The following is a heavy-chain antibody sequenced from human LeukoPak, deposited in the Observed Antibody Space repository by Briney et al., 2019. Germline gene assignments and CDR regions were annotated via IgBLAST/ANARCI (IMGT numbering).Heavy chain of an antibody. CDR1: GYTFTGYY. CDR3: ARDGLPLNYYDSSGYSDY. V-gene: IGHV1-2*02. Sequence: AASVKVSCKASGYTFTGYYMHWVRQAPGQGLEWMGWINPNSGGANYAQKFQGRVTMTRDTSISTAYMELSRLRSDDTAVYYCARDGLPLNYYDSSGYSDYWGQGTLVTVSS. J-gene: IGHJ4*02. D-gene: IGHD3-22*01. CDR2: INPNSGGA.